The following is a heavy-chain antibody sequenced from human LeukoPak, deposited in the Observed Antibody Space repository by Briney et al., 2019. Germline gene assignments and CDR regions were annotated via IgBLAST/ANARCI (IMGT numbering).Heavy chain of an antibody. CDR2: IYSNGDT. V-gene: IGHV4-61*02. D-gene: IGHD5-24*01. J-gene: IGHJ6*03. Sequence: PSETLSLTCTVSGGSISSGPYYWNWIRQPAGKGLEWIGRIYSNGDTDYHPSLKSRVTISLDTPKNQFSLKLSSVTAADTAVYYCARHREVSVATIRNYYYYYMDVWGKGTTVTVSS. CDR1: GGSISSGPYY. CDR3: ARHREVSVATIRNYYYYYMDV.